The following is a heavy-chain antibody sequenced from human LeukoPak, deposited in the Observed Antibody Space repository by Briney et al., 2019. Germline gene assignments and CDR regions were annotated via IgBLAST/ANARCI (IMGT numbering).Heavy chain of an antibody. Sequence: VASVKVSCKASGGTFSSYAISWVRQAPGQGLEWMGGIIPIFGTANYAQKFQGRVTMTRDTSTSTVYMELSSLRSEDTAVYYCARDYYDSSGYSDWGQGTLVTVSS. CDR3: ARDYYDSSGYSD. J-gene: IGHJ4*02. CDR1: GGTFSSYA. CDR2: IIPIFGTA. V-gene: IGHV1-69*05. D-gene: IGHD3-22*01.